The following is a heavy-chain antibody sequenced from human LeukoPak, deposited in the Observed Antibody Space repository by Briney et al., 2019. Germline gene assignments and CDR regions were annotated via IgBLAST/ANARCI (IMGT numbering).Heavy chain of an antibody. J-gene: IGHJ4*02. D-gene: IGHD3-10*01. CDR1: GYTFTSYG. Sequence: VASVKVSCKASGYTFTSYGISWVRQAPGQGLEWMGWISAYNGNTNYAQKLQGRVTMTTDTSTSTAYMELRSLRSDDTAVYYCARELTPGSGSGGGFDYWGQGALVTVSS. V-gene: IGHV1-18*01. CDR2: ISAYNGNT. CDR3: ARELTPGSGSGGGFDY.